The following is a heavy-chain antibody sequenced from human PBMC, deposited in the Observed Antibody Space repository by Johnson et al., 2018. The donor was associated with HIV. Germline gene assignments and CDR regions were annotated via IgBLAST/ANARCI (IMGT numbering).Heavy chain of an antibody. CDR3: ARDASLRFLEWFDAFDI. D-gene: IGHD3-3*01. CDR1: GFTFSSYV. Sequence: VQLVESGGGLVQPGGSLRLSCAASGFTFSSYVMSWVRQAPGKGLEWVSSISGSGGGTYYADSVKGRFTISRDNAKNSLYLQMNSLRAEDTAVYYCARDASLRFLEWFDAFDIWGQGTMVTVSS. CDR2: ISGSGGGT. V-gene: IGHV3-23*04. J-gene: IGHJ3*02.